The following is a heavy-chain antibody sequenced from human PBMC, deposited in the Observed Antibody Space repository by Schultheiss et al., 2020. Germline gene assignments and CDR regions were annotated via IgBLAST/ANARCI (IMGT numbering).Heavy chain of an antibody. CDR3: AREESYYYYYGMDV. Sequence: WGSLRLSCAASGFTFSSYSMNWVRQAPGKGLEWVSSISSSSSYIYYADSVKGRFTISRDNAKNSLYLQMNSLRDEDTAVYYCAREESYYYYYGMDVWGQGTTVTVSS. J-gene: IGHJ6*02. CDR1: GFTFSSYS. CDR2: ISSSSSYI. V-gene: IGHV3-21*01.